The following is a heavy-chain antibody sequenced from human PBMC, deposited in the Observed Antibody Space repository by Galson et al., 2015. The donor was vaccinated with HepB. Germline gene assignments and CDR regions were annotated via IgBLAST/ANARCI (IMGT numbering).Heavy chain of an antibody. CDR3: ARVSNYGDIRDSFDI. CDR2: ISSSDNYI. Sequence: SLRLSCAASGFSFSSYSIDWVRQAPGKGLEWVSSISSSDNYIYYANSLKGRFTISRDNAKNSLYLQMNNLRAEDTAVYYCARVSNYGDIRDSFDIWGQGTMVTVSS. D-gene: IGHD4-17*01. J-gene: IGHJ3*02. V-gene: IGHV3-21*06. CDR1: GFSFSSYS.